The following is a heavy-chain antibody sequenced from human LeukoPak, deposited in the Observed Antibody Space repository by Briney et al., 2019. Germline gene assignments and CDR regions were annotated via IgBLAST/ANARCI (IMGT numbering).Heavy chain of an antibody. J-gene: IGHJ6*03. CDR2: INPNSGGT. CDR3: ASGVGDYYYMDV. D-gene: IGHD2-8*01. Sequence: ASVKVSRKASGYAFTGYYMHWVRQAPGQGLEWMGWINPNSGGTNYAQKFQGRVTMTRDTSISTAYMELSRLRSDDTAVYYCASGVGDYYYMDVWGKGTTVTVSS. CDR1: GYAFTGYY. V-gene: IGHV1-2*02.